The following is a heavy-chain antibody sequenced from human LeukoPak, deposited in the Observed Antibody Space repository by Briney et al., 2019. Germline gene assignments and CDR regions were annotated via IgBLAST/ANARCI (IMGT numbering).Heavy chain of an antibody. CDR2: INPNSGGT. CDR3: ARVGATYSGDP. V-gene: IGHV1-2*02. CDR1: GYTFTDYY. D-gene: IGHD1-26*01. J-gene: IGHJ5*02. Sequence: ASVKVSCKASGYTFTDYYIHWVRQAPGQGLEGMGWINPNSGGTNYAQKFQGRITMTRDTSISTAYMELSRLRSDDTAVYYCARVGATYSGDPWGQGTLVTVSS.